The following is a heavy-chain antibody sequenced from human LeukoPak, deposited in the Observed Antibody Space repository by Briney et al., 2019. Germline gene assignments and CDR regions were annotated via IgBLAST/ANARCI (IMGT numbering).Heavy chain of an antibody. CDR3: ARDGRIAAAGTGWFDP. V-gene: IGHV6-1*01. CDR2: TYYRSKWYN. CDR1: GDSVSSNGAA. D-gene: IGHD6-13*01. Sequence: SQTLSLTCAISGDSVSSNGAAWNWIRQSPSRGLEWLGRTYYRSKWYNDYAVSVKSRITINPDTSKNQFSLQLNSVTPEDTAVYYCARDGRIAAAGTGWFDPWGQGTLVTASS. J-gene: IGHJ5*02.